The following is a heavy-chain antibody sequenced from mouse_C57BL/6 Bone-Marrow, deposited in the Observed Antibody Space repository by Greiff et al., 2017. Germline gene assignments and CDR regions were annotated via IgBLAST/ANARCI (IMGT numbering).Heavy chain of an antibody. J-gene: IGHJ2*01. CDR2: LSPSSGNT. CDR3: ESNYRSPGD. V-gene: IGHV1-81*01. D-gene: IGHD2-12*01. Sequence: VQLQQSGAELARPGASVKLSCKASGYTFTSYGISWVKQRTGQGLAWIGELSPSSGNTYYNEKFKGKATLPADKSSSTAYMELRSLTSEDSAVXFEESNYRSPGDWGKGTTLTVSA. CDR1: GYTFTSYG.